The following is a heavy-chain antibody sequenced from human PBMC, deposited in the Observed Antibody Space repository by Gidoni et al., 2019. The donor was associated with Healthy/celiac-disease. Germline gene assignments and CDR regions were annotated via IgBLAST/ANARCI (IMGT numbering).Heavy chain of an antibody. Sequence: QVQLVESGGGVVQPGRSLRLSCAASGFTFSSYGMHWVRQAPGKGLEWVAVISYDGSNKYYADSVKGRFTISRDNSKNTLYLQMNSLRAEDTAVYYCAKDLEDYYDSSGYDYWGQGTLVTVSS. J-gene: IGHJ4*02. CDR1: GFTFSSYG. D-gene: IGHD3-22*01. CDR3: AKDLEDYYDSSGYDY. CDR2: ISYDGSNK. V-gene: IGHV3-30*18.